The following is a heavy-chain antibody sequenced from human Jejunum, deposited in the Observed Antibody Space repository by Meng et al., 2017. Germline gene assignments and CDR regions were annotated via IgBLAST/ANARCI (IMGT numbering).Heavy chain of an antibody. CDR2: IKQDGSEK. V-gene: IGHV3-7*01. CDR3: ARAPGYCSGGSCFPCDY. D-gene: IGHD2-15*01. Sequence: GGSLRLSCAASGFPFGTYWMTWVRQAPGKGLEWVANIKQDGSEKYYVDSVNGRFTIPRDNTKNSLYLQMDSLRVEDTAVYYCARAPGYCSGGSCFPCDYWGQGTLVTVSS. J-gene: IGHJ4*02. CDR1: GFPFGTYW.